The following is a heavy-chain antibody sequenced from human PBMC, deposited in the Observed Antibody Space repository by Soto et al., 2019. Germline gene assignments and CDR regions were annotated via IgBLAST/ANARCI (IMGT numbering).Heavy chain of an antibody. D-gene: IGHD3-16*02. CDR1: GGSISSSSYY. CDR2: TYYSGST. CDR3: ARLRPTGRYYFDC. V-gene: IGHV4-39*01. Sequence: SETLSLTCTVSGGSISSSSYYWGWIRQPPGKGLEWIGSTYYSGSTYYNPSLKSRVTISVDTSKNQFSLKLSSVTAADTAVYYCARLRPTGRYYFDCWGQGTLVTVSS. J-gene: IGHJ4*02.